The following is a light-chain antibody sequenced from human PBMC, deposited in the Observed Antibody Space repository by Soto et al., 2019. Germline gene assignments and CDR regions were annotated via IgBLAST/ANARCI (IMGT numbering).Light chain of an antibody. CDR2: IAS. CDR3: QQSYGSPYT. CDR1: QDIKSY. V-gene: IGKV1-39*01. Sequence: DIPVTQSPSSLSASVGDRVTITCRASQDIKSYLNWYQKQPGKAPKLLISIASTLQSGVPSRFSGTGFGTEFTLSISSLQPEDFATYYCQQSYGSPYTFGQGTKLEI. J-gene: IGKJ2*01.